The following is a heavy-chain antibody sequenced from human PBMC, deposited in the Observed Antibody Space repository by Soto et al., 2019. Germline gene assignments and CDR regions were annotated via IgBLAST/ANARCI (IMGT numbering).Heavy chain of an antibody. CDR3: ARGEYSSSGAFDI. CDR2: IWYDGSNK. CDR1: GFTFSSYG. D-gene: IGHD6-6*01. V-gene: IGHV3-33*01. J-gene: IGHJ3*02. Sequence: GGSLRLSCAASGFTFSSYGMHWVRQAPGKGLEWVAVIWYDGSNKYYADSVKGRFTISRDNSKNTLYLQMNSLRAEDTAVYYCARGEYSSSGAFDIWGQGTMVTVSS.